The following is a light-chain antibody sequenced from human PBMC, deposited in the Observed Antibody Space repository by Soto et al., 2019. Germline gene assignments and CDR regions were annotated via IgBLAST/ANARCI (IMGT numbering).Light chain of an antibody. Sequence: EIGFTQSPGTLSLSPGERATLSCRASQSVSNNYLAWYQQKPGQAPRLLIYGASNRATGIPDRFSGSGPGTDFTLTISRLEPEDFAVYYCQQYGSSGTFGQGTKVDIK. CDR2: GAS. CDR3: QQYGSSGT. J-gene: IGKJ1*01. CDR1: QSVSNNY. V-gene: IGKV3-20*01.